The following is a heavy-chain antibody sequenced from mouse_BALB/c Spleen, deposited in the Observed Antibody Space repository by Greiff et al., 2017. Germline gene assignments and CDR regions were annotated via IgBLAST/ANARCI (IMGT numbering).Heavy chain of an antibody. Sequence: VQGVESGPELVKPGASVRISCKASGYTFTSYYIHWVKQRPGQGLEWIGWIYPGNVNTKYNEKFKGKATLTADKSSSTAYMQLSSLTSEDSAVYFCARSGHPAWFAYWGQGTLVTVSA. D-gene: IGHD3-1*01. CDR1: GYTFTSYY. CDR2: IYPGNVNT. V-gene: IGHV1S56*01. J-gene: IGHJ3*01. CDR3: ARSGHPAWFAY.